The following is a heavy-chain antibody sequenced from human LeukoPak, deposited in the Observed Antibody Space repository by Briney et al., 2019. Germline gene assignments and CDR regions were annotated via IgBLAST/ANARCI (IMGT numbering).Heavy chain of an antibody. Sequence: GGSLRLSCAASGFTFSSYEMNWVRQAPGKGLEWVANIKQDGSEKYYVDSVKGRFTISRDNAKNSLYLQMNSLRAEDTAVYYCARWGPGYYDYVWGSYRHHYFDYWGQGTLVTVSS. V-gene: IGHV3-7*01. CDR2: IKQDGSEK. D-gene: IGHD3-16*02. J-gene: IGHJ4*02. CDR1: GFTFSSYE. CDR3: ARWGPGYYDYVWGSYRHHYFDY.